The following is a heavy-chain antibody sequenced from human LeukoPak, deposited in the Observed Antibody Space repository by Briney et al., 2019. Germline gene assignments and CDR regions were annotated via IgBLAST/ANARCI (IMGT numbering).Heavy chain of an antibody. CDR2: MNPNSGNT. V-gene: IGHV1-8*01. D-gene: IGHD3-3*01. Sequence: GASVKVSCKASGYTFTSYDINWVRQATGQGLEWMGWMNPNSGNTGYAQKFQGRVTMTRNTSISTAYMELSSLRSEDTAVYYCARGGYDFWSGYYPSKVMDVWGQGTTVTVSS. CDR1: GYTFTSYD. CDR3: ARGGYDFWSGYYPSKVMDV. J-gene: IGHJ6*02.